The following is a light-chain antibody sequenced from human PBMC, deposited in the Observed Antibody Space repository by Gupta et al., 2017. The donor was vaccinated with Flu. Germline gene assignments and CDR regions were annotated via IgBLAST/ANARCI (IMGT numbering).Light chain of an antibody. J-gene: IGLJ2*01. V-gene: IGLV1-51*01. Sequence: GSYSNIGHNYVSWYQQFPGSAPKVLIYDDDKRPAGVPDRFSASKSGASATLDITGLQTGDEADYYCATWDNSLTALFGGGTKLTVL. CDR2: DDD. CDR3: ATWDNSLTAL. CDR1: YSNIGHNY.